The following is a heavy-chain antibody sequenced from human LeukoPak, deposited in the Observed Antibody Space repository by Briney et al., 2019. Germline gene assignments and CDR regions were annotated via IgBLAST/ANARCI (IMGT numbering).Heavy chain of an antibody. CDR3: TRDPITIVGVVSRSYYYYGMDV. D-gene: IGHD3-3*01. V-gene: IGHV3-66*01. CDR2: IYSGGST. J-gene: IGHJ6*02. Sequence: GGSLRLLCASCVYTDSINYMSWVRQAPGKGLEWVSVIYSGGSTYYADSVKGRFTISRDNSKNTLYIQMNSLRAEDTAVYYCTRDPITIVGVVSRSYYYYGMDVWGQGTTVTVSS. CDR1: VYTDSINY.